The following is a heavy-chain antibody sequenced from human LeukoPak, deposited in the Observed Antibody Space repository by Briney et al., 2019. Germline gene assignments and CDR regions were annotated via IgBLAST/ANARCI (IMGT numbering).Heavy chain of an antibody. CDR2: ISGSGDST. J-gene: IGHJ4*02. V-gene: IGHV3-23*01. Sequence: PGGSLRLSCAASGFTFRNYAMSWVRQAPGKGLEWVSAISGSGDSTYSSPSLTPPFTISIDNSKHPLYLQMNSLRAEDTAVYYCAKDRWFGDLFTFDYWGQGTLVTVSS. CDR3: AKDRWFGDLFTFDY. CDR1: GFTFRNYA. D-gene: IGHD3-10*01.